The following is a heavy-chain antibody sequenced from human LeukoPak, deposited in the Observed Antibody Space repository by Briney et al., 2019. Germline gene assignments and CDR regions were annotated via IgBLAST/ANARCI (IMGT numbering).Heavy chain of an antibody. CDR1: GFTFSSYA. CDR3: ARDIGSSSWGVYDP. V-gene: IGHV3-23*01. CDR2: ISGSGGST. Sequence: PGGSLRLSCAASGFTFSSYAMSWVRQAPGKGLEWVSAISGSGGSTYYADSVKGRFTISRDNSKNTLYLQMNSLRAEDTAVYYCARDIGSSSWGVYDPWGQGTLVTVSS. J-gene: IGHJ5*02. D-gene: IGHD6-13*01.